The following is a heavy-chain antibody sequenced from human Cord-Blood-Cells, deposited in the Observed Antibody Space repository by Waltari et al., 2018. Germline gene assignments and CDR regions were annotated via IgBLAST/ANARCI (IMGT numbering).Heavy chain of an antibody. V-gene: IGHV1-18*04. CDR1: GYTFTSYG. CDR2: ISAYNGNT. Sequence: QVQLVQSGAEVKKPGASVKVSCKASGYTFTSYGISWVRQAPGQGLEWMGWISAYNGNTNYAQKLQGRVTMTTDTSTSTAYMELRSLRSDDTAVYYCARAHRGYCSGGSCYDAFDIWGQGTMVTVSS. CDR3: ARAHRGYCSGGSCYDAFDI. J-gene: IGHJ3*02. D-gene: IGHD2-15*01.